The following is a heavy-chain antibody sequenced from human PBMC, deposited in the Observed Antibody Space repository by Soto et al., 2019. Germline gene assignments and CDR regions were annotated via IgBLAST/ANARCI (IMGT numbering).Heavy chain of an antibody. J-gene: IGHJ4*02. V-gene: IGHV3-23*01. Sequence: GGSLRLSCAASGFTFSSYAMSWVRQAPGKGLEWVSAISGSGGSTYYADSVKGRFTISRDNSKNTLYLQMNSLRAEDTAVYYCAKERITIFGVVNLLFDYWGQGTLVTVSS. CDR3: AKERITIFGVVNLLFDY. CDR2: ISGSGGST. CDR1: GFTFSSYA. D-gene: IGHD3-3*01.